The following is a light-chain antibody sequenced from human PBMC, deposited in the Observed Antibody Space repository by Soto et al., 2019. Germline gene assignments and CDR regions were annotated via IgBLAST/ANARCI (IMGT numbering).Light chain of an antibody. CDR2: EGN. CDR3: CSYAGTNTFV. Sequence: QSVLTQPASVSGSPGQSITISCTGTSSDVGSYNLVSWYQQHPGKAPKLMMYEGNKRPSGVSNRFSGSKSANTASLTISGLQTDDEADYYCCSYAGTNTFVFGTGTKVTVL. CDR1: SSDVGSYNL. V-gene: IGLV2-23*01. J-gene: IGLJ1*01.